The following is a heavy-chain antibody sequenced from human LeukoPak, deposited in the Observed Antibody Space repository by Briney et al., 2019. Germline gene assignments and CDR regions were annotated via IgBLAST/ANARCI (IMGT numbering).Heavy chain of an antibody. Sequence: PSETLSLTCAVYGGSFSGYYWSWIRQPPGKGLEWIGEINHSGSTNYNPSLKSRVTISVDTSKNQFSLKLSSVTAADTAVYYCARGYYGDYGWFDPWGQGTLVTVSS. CDR1: GGSFSGYY. D-gene: IGHD4-17*01. CDR2: INHSGST. CDR3: ARGYYGDYGWFDP. J-gene: IGHJ5*02. V-gene: IGHV4-34*01.